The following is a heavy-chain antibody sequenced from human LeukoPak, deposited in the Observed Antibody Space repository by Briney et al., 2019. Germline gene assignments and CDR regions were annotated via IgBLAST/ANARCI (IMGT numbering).Heavy chain of an antibody. Sequence: SSETLSLTCAVSGFSISSNNWWGWIRQPPGKGLEWIGYIYYSGSAYYNPSLKSRVTMSVDTSKNQFSLKLTSVTAVDTAVYYCARKWDSSSWYGDAFDPWGHGTLVTVSS. V-gene: IGHV4-28*01. CDR1: GFSISSNNW. CDR3: ARKWDSSSWYGDAFDP. J-gene: IGHJ5*02. D-gene: IGHD6-13*01. CDR2: IYYSGSA.